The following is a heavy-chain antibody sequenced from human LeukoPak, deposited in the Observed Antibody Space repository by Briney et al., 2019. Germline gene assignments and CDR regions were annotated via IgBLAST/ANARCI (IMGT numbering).Heavy chain of an antibody. V-gene: IGHV4-59*08. CDR1: GGSISRYF. CDR2: IYYSGST. CDR3: ARLAPRATHLKPFDY. Sequence: SETLSFTCTVSGGSISRYFWAWIRQPPGKGLEWIGFIYYSGSTNYNPSLKSRLTISVDTSKNQFSLNLSSVTAADTAVYYCARLAPRATHLKPFDYWGQGSLVTVSS. J-gene: IGHJ4*02.